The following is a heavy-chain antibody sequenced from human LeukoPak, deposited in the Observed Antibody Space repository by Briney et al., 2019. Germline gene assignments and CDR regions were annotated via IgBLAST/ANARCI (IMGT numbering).Heavy chain of an antibody. J-gene: IGHJ4*02. CDR1: GFTFGSYA. CDR3: VKLSSGSGSSFGFDS. D-gene: IGHD6-13*01. V-gene: IGHV3-23*01. Sequence: GESLRLSCAASGFTFGSYAMSWVRQTPGKSLEWVSIISNGDVTTYYADSVRGRFTISRDNSKDLLYLQMDSLRAEDTAVYYCVKLSSGSGSSFGFDSWGLGTLVTVSS. CDR2: ISNGDVTT.